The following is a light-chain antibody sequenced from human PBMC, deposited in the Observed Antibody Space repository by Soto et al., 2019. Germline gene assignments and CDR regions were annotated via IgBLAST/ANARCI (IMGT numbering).Light chain of an antibody. CDR1: SNDVGGYNY. V-gene: IGLV2-8*01. CDR2: EVN. J-gene: IGLJ2*01. Sequence: QPVLTQPPSASGSPGQSVTISCTGASNDVGGYNYVSWYQQHPGKAPKLMIYEVNKRPSGVPDRFSGSKSGNTASLTVSGLQAEDEADYYCSSYGGSNNYVVFGGGTKLTVL. CDR3: SSYGGSNNYVV.